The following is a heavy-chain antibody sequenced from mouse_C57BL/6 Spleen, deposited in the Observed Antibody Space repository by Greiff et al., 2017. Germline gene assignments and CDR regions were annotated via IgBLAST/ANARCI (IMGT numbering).Heavy chain of an antibody. V-gene: IGHV1-26*01. CDR1: GYTFTDYY. D-gene: IGHD2-1*01. Sequence: EVQLQQSGPELVKPGASVKISCKASGYTFTDYYMNWVKQSHGKSLEWIGDINPNNGGTSYNQKFKGKATLTVDKSSSTAYMELRSLTSEDSAVYYCAPGGNYERYFDVWGTGTTVTVSS. J-gene: IGHJ1*03. CDR3: APGGNYERYFDV. CDR2: INPNNGGT.